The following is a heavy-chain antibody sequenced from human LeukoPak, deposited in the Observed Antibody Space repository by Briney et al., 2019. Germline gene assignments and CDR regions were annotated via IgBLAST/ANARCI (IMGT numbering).Heavy chain of an antibody. Sequence: GGSLRLSCAASRFTFSTYAMSWVRQAPGKGLEWVSVISVTGGTTYYADSVKGRFTISRDNSKNTLYLQMNSLRAEDTAVYYCANLGRSVVYYGSDWGQGTLVTVSS. J-gene: IGHJ4*02. V-gene: IGHV3-23*01. D-gene: IGHD3-10*01. CDR1: RFTFSTYA. CDR3: ANLGRSVVYYGSD. CDR2: ISVTGGTT.